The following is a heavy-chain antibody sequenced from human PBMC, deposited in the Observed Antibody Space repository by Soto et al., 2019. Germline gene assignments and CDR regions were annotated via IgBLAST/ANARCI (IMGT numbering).Heavy chain of an antibody. CDR3: ARGVKVVVVVAATPDYYYGMDV. J-gene: IGHJ6*02. CDR1: GFTFSSYA. V-gene: IGHV3-30-3*01. D-gene: IGHD2-15*01. CDR2: ISYDGSNK. Sequence: GGSLRLSCAASGFTFSSYAMQWVRQAPGKGLEWVAVISYDGSNKYYADSVKGRFTISRDNSKNTLYLQMNSLRAEDTAVYYCARGVKVVVVVAATPDYYYGMDVWGQGTTVTVSS.